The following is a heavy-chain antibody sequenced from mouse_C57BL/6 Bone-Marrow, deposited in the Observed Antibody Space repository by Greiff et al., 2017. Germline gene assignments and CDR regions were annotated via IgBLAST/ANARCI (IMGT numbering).Heavy chain of an antibody. V-gene: IGHV1-82*01. CDR1: GYAFSSSW. D-gene: IGHD4-1*01. CDR2: IYPGDGDT. J-gene: IGHJ4*01. Sequence: VKLMESGPELVKPGASVKISCKASGYAFSSSWMNWVKQRPGKGLEWIGRIYPGDGDTNYNGKFKGKATLTADKSSSTAYMQLSSLTSEDSAVYFCAASGTYYAMDYWGQGTSVTVSS. CDR3: AASGTYYAMDY.